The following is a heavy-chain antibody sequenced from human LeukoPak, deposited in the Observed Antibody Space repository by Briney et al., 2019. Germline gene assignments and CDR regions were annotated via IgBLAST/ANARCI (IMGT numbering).Heavy chain of an antibody. CDR1: GGSISSYY. D-gene: IGHD1-26*01. V-gene: IGHV4-59*01. Sequence: SETLSLTCTVSGGSISSYYWSCIRQPPGKGLEWIGYIYYSGSTNYNPSLKSRVTISADTSKNQFSLKLSSVTAADTAVYYCARGAGATDYWGQGTLVTVPS. CDR2: IYYSGST. CDR3: ARGAGATDY. J-gene: IGHJ4*02.